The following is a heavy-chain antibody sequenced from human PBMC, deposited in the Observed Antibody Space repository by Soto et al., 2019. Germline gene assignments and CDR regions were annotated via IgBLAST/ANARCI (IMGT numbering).Heavy chain of an antibody. V-gene: IGHV3-48*01. D-gene: IGHD4-17*01. Sequence: EVQLVESGGGLVQPGGSLRLSCAASGFTFSSYSMNWVRQAPGKGLEWVSYISSSSSTIYYADSVKGRFTISRDNAKNSLYLQMNSLRAEDTAVYYCARDLQNTYTVTPDYWGQGTLVTVSS. J-gene: IGHJ4*02. CDR3: ARDLQNTYTVTPDY. CDR1: GFTFSSYS. CDR2: ISSSSSTI.